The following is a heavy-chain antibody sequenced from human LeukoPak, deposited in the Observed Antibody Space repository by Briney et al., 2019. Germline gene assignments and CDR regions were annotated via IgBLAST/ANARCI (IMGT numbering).Heavy chain of an antibody. Sequence: ASVKVSCKASGYTFTSYYMHWVRQAPGQGLEWMGIINPSGGSTSYAQKFQGRVTMTRDTSTSTVYMELSSLRSEDTAVYYCARGLRGHYYDSSGYYLDYWGQGTLVTVSS. D-gene: IGHD3-22*01. V-gene: IGHV1-46*01. CDR1: GYTFTSYY. CDR2: INPSGGST. CDR3: ARGLRGHYYDSSGYYLDY. J-gene: IGHJ4*02.